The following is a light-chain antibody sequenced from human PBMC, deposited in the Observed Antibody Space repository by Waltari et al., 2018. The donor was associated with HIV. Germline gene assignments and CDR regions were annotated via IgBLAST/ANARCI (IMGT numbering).Light chain of an antibody. Sequence: SYELTQSPSVSVSPGQTASITCSGDKLGDKYACWYQQKPGQSPVLVIYQDSKRPSGIFERFSGSNSGNTATLTISGTQAMDEADYYCQAWDSSTAGVVFGGGTKLTVL. V-gene: IGLV3-1*01. CDR1: KLGDKY. CDR2: QDS. CDR3: QAWDSSTAGVV. J-gene: IGLJ2*01.